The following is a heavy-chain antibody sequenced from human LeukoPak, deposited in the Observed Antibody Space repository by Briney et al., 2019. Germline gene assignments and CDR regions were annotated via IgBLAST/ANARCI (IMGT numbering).Heavy chain of an antibody. V-gene: IGHV1-46*01. J-gene: IGHJ6*02. CDR2: INPSGGST. CDR1: GYTFTSYG. D-gene: IGHD7-27*01. Sequence: ASVKVSCKASGYTFTSYGISWVRQAPGQGLEWMGIINPSGGSTSYAQKFQGRVTMTRDTSTSTVYMELSSLRSEDTAVYYCARVTGDMFWYYYYYGMDVWGQGTTVTVSS. CDR3: ARVTGDMFWYYYYYGMDV.